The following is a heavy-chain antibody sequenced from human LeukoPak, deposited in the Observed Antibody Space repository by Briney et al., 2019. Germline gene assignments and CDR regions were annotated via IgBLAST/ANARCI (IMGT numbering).Heavy chain of an antibody. CDR1: GFTFSSYG. V-gene: IGHV3-33*01. CDR2: IWYDGNKK. CDR3: ARGAMRDDYYYGMDV. Sequence: GRSLRLSCAASGFTFSSYGMYWVRQAPGKGLEWVAVIWYDGNKKYYADSVKGRFTISRDNSKNTVYVQMNSLRADDTAVYFCARGAMRDDYYYGMDVWGQGTTVTVSS. J-gene: IGHJ6*02.